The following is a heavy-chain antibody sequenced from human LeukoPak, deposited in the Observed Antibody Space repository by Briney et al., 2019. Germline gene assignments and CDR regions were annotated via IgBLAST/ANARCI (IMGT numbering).Heavy chain of an antibody. J-gene: IGHJ4*02. V-gene: IGHV3-53*01. Sequence: PGGSLRLSCGVSGFTVSSNYMSGVRQAPGKGLEWVSVIYGGGSTYYADSVKGRFTISRDNSKNTLYLQMNTLRAEDTAVYYCARSDGIATAGPFDYWGQGTLVTVS. CDR3: ARSDGIATAGPFDY. CDR2: IYGGGST. D-gene: IGHD6-13*01. CDR1: GFTVSSNY.